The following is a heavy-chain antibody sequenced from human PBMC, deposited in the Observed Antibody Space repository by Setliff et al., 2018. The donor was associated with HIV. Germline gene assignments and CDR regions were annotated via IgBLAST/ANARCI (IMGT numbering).Heavy chain of an antibody. D-gene: IGHD3-10*01. J-gene: IGHJ5*02. CDR1: VYIFTVYH. CDR3: AAGAFQRGVPHWAPP. CDR2: LNPHSGDT. Sequence: ASVKVSCKASVYIFTVYHMHWVRQAPGQGLEWMGWLNPHSGDTKYAEHFQGRVTMTSETSISTAYMDVRGLISEDTGMYFCAAGAFQRGVPHWAPPWGQGTLVTVSS. V-gene: IGHV1-2*02.